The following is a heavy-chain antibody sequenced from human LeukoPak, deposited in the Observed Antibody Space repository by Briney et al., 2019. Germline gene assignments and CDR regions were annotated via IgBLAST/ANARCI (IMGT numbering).Heavy chain of an antibody. J-gene: IGHJ6*03. V-gene: IGHV1-69*05. CDR2: IIPIFGTA. D-gene: IGHD5-18*01. CDR1: GGTFSGYA. CDR3: ARDKVGYSYGNGVYYYMDV. Sequence: ASVKVSCKASGGTFSGYAISWVRQAPGQGLEWMGRIIPIFGTANYAQKFQGRVTITTDESTSTAYMELSSLRSEDTAVYYCARDKVGYSYGNGVYYYMDVWGKGTTVTVSS.